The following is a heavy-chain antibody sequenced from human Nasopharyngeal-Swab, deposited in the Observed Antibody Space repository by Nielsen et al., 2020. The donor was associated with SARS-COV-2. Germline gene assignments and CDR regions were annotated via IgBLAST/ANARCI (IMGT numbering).Heavy chain of an antibody. Sequence: GESLKISCAASGFTFSSYWMHWVRQAPGKGPVWVSRINSDGSSTSYADSVKGRFTISRDNAKNTLYLQMNSLRAEDTAVYYCARDCMITFGGVPNWFDPWGQGTLVTVSS. J-gene: IGHJ5*02. CDR2: INSDGSST. CDR1: GFTFSSYW. CDR3: ARDCMITFGGVPNWFDP. V-gene: IGHV3-74*01. D-gene: IGHD3-16*01.